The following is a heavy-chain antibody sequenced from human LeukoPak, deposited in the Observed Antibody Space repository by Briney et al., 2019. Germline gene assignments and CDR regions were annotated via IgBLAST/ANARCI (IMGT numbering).Heavy chain of an antibody. Sequence: SXKVSCKASGGTFSSYAISGVRQAPGQGGEWMGGSIPIFGTANYAQKFQGRVTITAEEYTRKAYMEMSSLRDGETAVYYCARAGWVQLERRYAFDIWGQGTMVTVSS. J-gene: IGHJ3*02. CDR2: SIPIFGTA. CDR1: GGTFSSYA. CDR3: ARAGWVQLERRYAFDI. D-gene: IGHD1-1*01. V-gene: IGHV1-69*13.